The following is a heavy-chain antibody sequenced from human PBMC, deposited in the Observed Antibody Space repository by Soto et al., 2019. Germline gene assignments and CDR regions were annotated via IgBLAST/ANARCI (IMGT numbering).Heavy chain of an antibody. D-gene: IGHD3-10*01. V-gene: IGHV1-18*01. CDR3: ARVVTYYYGSGSYGTIDY. CDR2: ISAYNGNT. Sequence: QVQLVQSGAEVKKPGASVKVSCKASGYTFTSYGISWVRQAPGQGLEWMGWISAYNGNTNYAQKLQGRVTMTTDTXTXTGXMELRSLRSDDTAVYYCARVVTYYYGSGSYGTIDYWGQGTLVTVSS. CDR1: GYTFTSYG. J-gene: IGHJ4*02.